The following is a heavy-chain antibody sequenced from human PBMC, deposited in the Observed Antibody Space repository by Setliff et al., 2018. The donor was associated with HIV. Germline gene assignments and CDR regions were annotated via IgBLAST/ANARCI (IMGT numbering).Heavy chain of an antibody. CDR3: ARGVKGIATTGKYYFDY. Sequence: GASVKVSCKTSGYAFSDYSIHWVRQAPGQGLEWVGRINPDSRGTNYAQTFQGRVTMTRDTSANTAYMELSRLRSDDTVVFYCARGVKGIATTGKYYFDYWGQGTLVTVSS. V-gene: IGHV1-2*05. D-gene: IGHD6-13*01. CDR2: INPDSRGT. CDR1: GYAFSDYS. J-gene: IGHJ4*02.